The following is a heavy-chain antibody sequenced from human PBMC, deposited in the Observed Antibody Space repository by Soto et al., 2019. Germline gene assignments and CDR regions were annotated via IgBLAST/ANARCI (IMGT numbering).Heavy chain of an antibody. CDR3: ARGVGERRFLEWLSGYYYYYGMDV. V-gene: IGHV1-46*01. CDR1: GYTFTSYY. D-gene: IGHD3-3*01. CDR2: INPSGGST. J-gene: IGHJ6*02. Sequence: EASVKVSCKASGYTFTSYYMHWVRQAPGQGLEWMGIINPSGGSTSYAQKFQGRVTMTRDTSTSTVYMELSSLRSEDTAVYYCARGVGERRFLEWLSGYYYYYGMDVWGQGTTVTVSS.